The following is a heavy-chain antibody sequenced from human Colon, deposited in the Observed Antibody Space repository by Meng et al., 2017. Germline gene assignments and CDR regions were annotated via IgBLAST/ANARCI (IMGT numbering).Heavy chain of an antibody. Sequence: QVLLQGPAPGLVKPAGTLSLTRAVLGGSISSSNWWSWVRQPPGKGLEWIGEISQSGTTYYNPSLKSRVTITGDWSKNQFSLNLNSVTAADTALYYCVRQGMTSYSWGYWGQGTLVTVSS. CDR1: GGSISSSNW. CDR3: VRQGMTSYSWGY. V-gene: IGHV4-4*02. D-gene: IGHD3-9*01. CDR2: ISQSGTT. J-gene: IGHJ4*02.